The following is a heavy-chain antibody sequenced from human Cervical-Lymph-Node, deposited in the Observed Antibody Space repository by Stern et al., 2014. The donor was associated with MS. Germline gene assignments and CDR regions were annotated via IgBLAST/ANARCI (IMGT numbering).Heavy chain of an antibody. Sequence: QVQLQESGPGLVKPSETLSLTCTVSGGSVNNDGDYWSWIRQPPGKGLEWIGYIYNIGSANYNPSVKSRVTISVDMSKNQFSLKLTSVIAADTAMYFCARDRQRAGSEMRGIDVWGQGTTVTFSS. J-gene: IGHJ6*02. CDR1: GGSVNNDGDY. D-gene: IGHD3-10*01. CDR3: ARDRQRAGSEMRGIDV. CDR2: IYNIGSA. V-gene: IGHV4-61*08.